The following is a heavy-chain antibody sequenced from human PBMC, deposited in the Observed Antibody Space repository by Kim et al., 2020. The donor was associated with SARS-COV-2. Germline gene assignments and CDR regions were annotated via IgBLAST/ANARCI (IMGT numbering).Heavy chain of an antibody. CDR2: ISAYNGNT. Sequence: ASVKVSCKASGYTFTSYGISWVRQAPGQGLEWMGWISAYNGNTNYAQKLQGRVTMTTDTSTSTAYMELRSLRSDDTAVYYWAGSQSYGSGSYYQADSWGQGTLVTVSS. V-gene: IGHV1-18*04. CDR1: GYTFTSYG. D-gene: IGHD3-10*01. J-gene: IGHJ4*02. CDR3: AGSQSYGSGSYYQADS.